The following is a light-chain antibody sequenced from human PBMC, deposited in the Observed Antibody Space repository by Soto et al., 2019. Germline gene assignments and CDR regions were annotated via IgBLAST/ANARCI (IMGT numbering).Light chain of an antibody. J-gene: IGKJ5*01. Sequence: EVVLTPSPATLSLAPGERATLSCRASQFLSSYLAWYQPKPGQPPRLLIYDTSNRATGIPARFSGSRSGPDFTLTLSSLEPDDVGVYFCHQRNKFGQGTRLEIK. CDR3: HQRNK. CDR1: QFLSSY. V-gene: IGKV3-11*01. CDR2: DTS.